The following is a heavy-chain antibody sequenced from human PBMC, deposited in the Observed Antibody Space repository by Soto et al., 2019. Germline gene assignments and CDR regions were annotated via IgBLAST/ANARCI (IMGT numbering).Heavy chain of an antibody. CDR3: ARDPAIPGYGDYYYYGLDD. Sequence: SETLSLTCTVSGGSISSGGYYWSWIRQHPGKGLEWIGYIYYSGSTYYNPSLKSRVTISIDTSKNQFSLKLRSVTAADTAVYYCARDPAIPGYGDYYYYGLDDWGQGTTVTVSS. CDR1: GGSISSGGYY. V-gene: IGHV4-31*03. CDR2: IYYSGST. J-gene: IGHJ6*02. D-gene: IGHD4-17*01.